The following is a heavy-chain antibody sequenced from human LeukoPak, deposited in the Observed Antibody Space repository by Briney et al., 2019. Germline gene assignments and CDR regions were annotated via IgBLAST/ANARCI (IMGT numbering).Heavy chain of an antibody. CDR2: ISDNGST. J-gene: IGHJ6*02. CDR3: ARNAYCGGDRYEAVPYSYGMDV. CDR1: GGSISRYY. D-gene: IGHD2-21*02. V-gene: IGHV4-59*01. Sequence: SSETLSLTCTVSGGSISRYYWSWIRQPPGKELEWIGHISDNGSTNYNPSLKSRVTISVDTSKNQFSLKLTSVTAADTAVYYCARNAYCGGDRYEAVPYSYGMDVWGQGTTVTVSS.